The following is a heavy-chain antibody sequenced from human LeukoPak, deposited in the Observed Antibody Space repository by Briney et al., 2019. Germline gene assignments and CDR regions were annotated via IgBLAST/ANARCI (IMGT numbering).Heavy chain of an antibody. Sequence: GGSLRLSCAASGFTFSSYGMHWVRQAPGKGLEWVAVITFVGSNKYSADSVKGRFTISRDNSMNTLYLQMNSLRPEDTAVYYCARGASRWELPGYYFDSWGQGTLVTVAS. CDR1: GFTFSSYG. D-gene: IGHD1-26*01. J-gene: IGHJ4*02. V-gene: IGHV3-30*03. CDR2: ITFVGSNK. CDR3: ARGASRWELPGYYFDS.